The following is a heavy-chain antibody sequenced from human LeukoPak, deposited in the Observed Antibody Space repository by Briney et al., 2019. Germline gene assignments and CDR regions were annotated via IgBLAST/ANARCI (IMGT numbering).Heavy chain of an antibody. D-gene: IGHD1-26*01. CDR2: ITSYSSTI. Sequence: GGSLRLSCAASGFTFSTYSMNWVRQAPGKGLEWLSYITSYSSTIYYADSVKGRFTISRDNAKNSLYLQMNSLRAEDTAVYYCARALPSPLYSGSYADAFDIWGQGTMVTVSS. CDR3: ARALPSPLYSGSYADAFDI. J-gene: IGHJ3*02. CDR1: GFTFSTYS. V-gene: IGHV3-48*04.